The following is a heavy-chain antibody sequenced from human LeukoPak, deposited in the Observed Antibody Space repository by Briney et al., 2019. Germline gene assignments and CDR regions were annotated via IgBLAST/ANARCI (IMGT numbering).Heavy chain of an antibody. CDR3: ARVRYCSGGSCLDY. V-gene: IGHV4-61*02. CDR1: GGSISSGSYY. D-gene: IGHD2-15*01. J-gene: IGHJ4*02. CDR2: IYTSGST. Sequence: TLSLTCTVSGGSISSGSYYWSWIRQPAGKGLEWIGRIYTSGSTNYNPSLKSRVTISVDTSKNQFSLKLSSVTAADTAVYYCARVRYCSGGSCLDYWGQGTLVTVSS.